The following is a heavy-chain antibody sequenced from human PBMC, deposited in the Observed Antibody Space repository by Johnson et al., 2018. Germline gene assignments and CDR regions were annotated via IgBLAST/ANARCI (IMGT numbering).Heavy chain of an antibody. V-gene: IGHV3-33*01. CDR3: ARAESIPHYGMDV. CDR1: GFTFSSYG. D-gene: IGHD2-21*01. CDR2: IWYDGSNK. J-gene: IGHJ6*02. Sequence: QVQLVQSGGGVVQPGRSLRLSCAASGFTFSSYGMHWVRQAPGKGLEWVAVIWYDGSNKYYADSVKGRFTISRDNSTNTLYRQMNSLRAEETAVYYCARAESIPHYGMDVWGQGTTVTVSS.